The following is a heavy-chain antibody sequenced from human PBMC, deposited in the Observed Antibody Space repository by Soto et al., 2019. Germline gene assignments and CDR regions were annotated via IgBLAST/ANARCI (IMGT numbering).Heavy chain of an antibody. CDR1: DTSIIRSTYY. CDR2: ISYDGST. Sequence: QLQLQESGPGLVRPSETLSVTCIVSDTSIIRSTYYWVWIRQPPRKGLEWIGSISYDGSTYFNPSLKTPLAISVDTSKTQISLNLRSVTAADTAVYYCARADGDSTYYYYGLDVWGQGTTVIVSS. CDR3: ARADGDSTYYYYGLDV. J-gene: IGHJ6*02. D-gene: IGHD4-17*01. V-gene: IGHV4-39*01.